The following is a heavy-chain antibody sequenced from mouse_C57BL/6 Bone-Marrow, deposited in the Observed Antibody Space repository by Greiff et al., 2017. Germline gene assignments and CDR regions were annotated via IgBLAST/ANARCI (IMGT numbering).Heavy chain of an antibody. CDR3: ARRDYGSSYHWYFDV. CDR2: INPNNGGT. V-gene: IGHV1-26*01. J-gene: IGHJ1*03. Sequence: VQLQQSGPELVKPGASVKISCKASGYTFTDYYMNWVKQSHGKSLEWIGDINPNNGGTSYNQKFKGKATLTVDKSSSTAYMELRSLTSEDSAVYYCARRDYGSSYHWYFDVWGTGTTVTVSS. CDR1: GYTFTDYY. D-gene: IGHD1-1*01.